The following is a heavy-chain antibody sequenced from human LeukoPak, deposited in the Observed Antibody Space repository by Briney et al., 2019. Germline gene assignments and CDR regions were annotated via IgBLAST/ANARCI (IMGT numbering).Heavy chain of an antibody. J-gene: IGHJ6*03. V-gene: IGHV3-11*01. CDR2: ISNSSDSI. CDR1: GFKFSDYY. CDR3: AREGRRPLYYYYYMDV. Sequence: GGSLRLSCAASGFKFSDYYMTWICQAPGKGLEWVSYISNSSDSIYYADSVEGRFTISRDNAKNSLYLQMNSLRAEDTAVYYCAREGRRPLYYYYYMDVWGKGTTVTISS.